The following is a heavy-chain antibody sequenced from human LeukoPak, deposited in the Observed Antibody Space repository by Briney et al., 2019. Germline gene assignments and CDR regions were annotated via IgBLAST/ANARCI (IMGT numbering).Heavy chain of an antibody. Sequence: SVKVSCKASGGTFSSYAISWVRQAPGQGLEWMGGIIPIFGTANYAQKFQGRVTITADESTSTAYMELSSLRSEDTAEYYCARSGARGYSYGYGFDYWGQGTLVTVSS. V-gene: IGHV1-69*13. D-gene: IGHD5-18*01. CDR3: ARSGARGYSYGYGFDY. CDR2: IIPIFGTA. J-gene: IGHJ4*02. CDR1: GGTFSSYA.